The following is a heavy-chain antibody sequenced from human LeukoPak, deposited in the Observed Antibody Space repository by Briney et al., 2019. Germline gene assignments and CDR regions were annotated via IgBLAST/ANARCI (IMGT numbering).Heavy chain of an antibody. Sequence: GGSLGLSCAASGFTFSDYYMSWIRQAPGKGLEWVSYISSSGSTIYYADSVKGRFTISRDNAKNSLYLQMNRLRADEDTAVYYCARDNSNLDYWGQGTLVTVSS. D-gene: IGHD4-11*01. CDR3: ARDNSNLDY. CDR2: ISSSGSTI. J-gene: IGHJ4*02. CDR1: GFTFSDYY. V-gene: IGHV3-11*04.